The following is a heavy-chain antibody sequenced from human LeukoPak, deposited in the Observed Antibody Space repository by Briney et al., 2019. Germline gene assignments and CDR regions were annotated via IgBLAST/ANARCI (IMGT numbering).Heavy chain of an antibody. D-gene: IGHD2-2*01. CDR3: ARRDGYCSSTSCYADYYYGMDV. Sequence: PGESLKISCKGSGYSFTSYWIGWVRPMPGKGLEWMGIIYPGDSDTRYSPSFQGQVTISADKSISTAYLQWSSLKASDTAMYYCARRDGYCSSTSCYADYYYGMDVWGQGTTVTVSS. CDR1: GYSFTSYW. J-gene: IGHJ6*02. V-gene: IGHV5-51*01. CDR2: IYPGDSDT.